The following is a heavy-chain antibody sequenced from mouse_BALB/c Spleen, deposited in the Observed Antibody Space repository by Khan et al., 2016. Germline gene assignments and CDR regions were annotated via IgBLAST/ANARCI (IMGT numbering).Heavy chain of an antibody. J-gene: IGHJ3*01. CDR3: DEDDYGSNGFAY. CDR1: GYTFTNYG. Sequence: LVESGPELKKPGETVKISCKASGYTFTNYGMNWVKQAPGKGLKWMGWINTNTGEPTYAEEFKGRFAFSLDTSARPAYLQINNLKNDDTATYFCDEDDYGSNGFAYWGQGTLVTISA. D-gene: IGHD1-1*01. V-gene: IGHV9-3*02. CDR2: INTNTGEP.